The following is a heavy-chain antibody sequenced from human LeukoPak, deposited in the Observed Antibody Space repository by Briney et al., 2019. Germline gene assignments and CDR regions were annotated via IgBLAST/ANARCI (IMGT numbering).Heavy chain of an antibody. D-gene: IGHD5-24*01. V-gene: IGHV4-61*01. Sequence: SETLSLTCTVSGGSVSSGSYYWSWIRQPPGKGLEWIGYIFYSGSTNYNPSLKSRVTISVDTSKNQFSLKLSSVTAADTAVYYCAREMATITGWFDPWGQGTLVTVSS. CDR1: GGSVSSGSYY. J-gene: IGHJ5*02. CDR3: AREMATITGWFDP. CDR2: IFYSGST.